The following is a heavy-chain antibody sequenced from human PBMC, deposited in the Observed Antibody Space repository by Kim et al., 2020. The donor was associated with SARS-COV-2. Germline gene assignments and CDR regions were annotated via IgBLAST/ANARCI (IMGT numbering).Heavy chain of an antibody. Sequence: SADSVMGRFTIARDNSHNTMYRQMNSLRAEDTALYYCAKDRGDGRDAFDIWGQGTMVTVSS. V-gene: IGHV3-30*02. CDR3: AKDRGDGRDAFDI. D-gene: IGHD3-10*01. J-gene: IGHJ3*02.